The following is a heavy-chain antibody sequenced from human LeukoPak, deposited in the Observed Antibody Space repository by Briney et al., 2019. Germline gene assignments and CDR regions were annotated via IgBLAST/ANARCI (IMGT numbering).Heavy chain of an antibody. V-gene: IGHV1-69*05. CDR2: IIPIFGTA. J-gene: IGHJ5*02. CDR3: ARDIAVAGTVWFDP. Sequence: SVKVSCKASGGTFSSYAISWVRQAPGQGLEWMGGIIPIFGTANYAQKFQGRVTITTDESTSTAYMELSSLRSEDTAVYYCARDIAVAGTVWFDPWGQGTLVTVSS. D-gene: IGHD6-19*01. CDR1: GGTFSSYA.